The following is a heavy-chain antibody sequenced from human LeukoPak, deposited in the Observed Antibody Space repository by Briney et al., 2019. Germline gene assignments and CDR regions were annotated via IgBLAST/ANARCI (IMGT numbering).Heavy chain of an antibody. Sequence: QPGGSLRLSCAASELTFSNYWIHCPRHAPGKGLVWVSRTHSDRSITSYADSVKGRFTISRDNAKNTLYLQMDSLRAEDTAVYYCARERAAADDSLDYWGQGTLVTVSS. V-gene: IGHV3-74*01. J-gene: IGHJ4*02. CDR3: ARERAAADDSLDY. CDR2: THSDRSIT. D-gene: IGHD6-13*01. CDR1: ELTFSNYW.